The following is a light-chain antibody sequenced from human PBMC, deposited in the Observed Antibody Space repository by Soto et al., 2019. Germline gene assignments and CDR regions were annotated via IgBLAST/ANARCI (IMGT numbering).Light chain of an antibody. Sequence: DIQMTQSPSSVSASVGDRVMITCRASQTISSHLNWYQQKPGKAPNLLVYAASSLQSGVPSRFTGSGSGTDFTLTISSLQPEDFATYFCQQSYTTPITFGQGTRLEI. CDR1: QTISSH. V-gene: IGKV1-39*01. J-gene: IGKJ5*01. CDR2: AAS. CDR3: QQSYTTPIT.